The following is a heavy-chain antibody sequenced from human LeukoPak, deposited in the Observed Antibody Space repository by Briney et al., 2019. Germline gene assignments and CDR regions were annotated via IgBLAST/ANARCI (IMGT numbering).Heavy chain of an antibody. CDR2: IYTSGST. V-gene: IGHV4-61*02. CDR3: ARHYSTSIYWYFDL. Sequence: KPSETLSLTCTVSGDSISSGSYYWSWIRQPAGKGLEWIGRIYTSGSTNYNPSLKSRVTISVDTSKNQFSLKLSFVTAADTAVYYCARHYSTSIYWYFDLWGRGTLVTVSS. D-gene: IGHD6-6*01. J-gene: IGHJ2*01. CDR1: GDSISSGSYY.